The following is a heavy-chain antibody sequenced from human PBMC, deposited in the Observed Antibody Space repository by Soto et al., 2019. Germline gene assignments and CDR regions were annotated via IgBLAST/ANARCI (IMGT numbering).Heavy chain of an antibody. Sequence: VGSLRLSCAASGFTFSSYAMHWVRQAPGKGLEWVAVISYDGSNKYYADSVKGRFTISRDNSKNTLYLQMNSLRAEDTAVYYCAGLSVWGQGTTVTVSS. J-gene: IGHJ6*02. CDR2: ISYDGSNK. CDR1: GFTFSSYA. CDR3: AGLSV. V-gene: IGHV3-30-3*01.